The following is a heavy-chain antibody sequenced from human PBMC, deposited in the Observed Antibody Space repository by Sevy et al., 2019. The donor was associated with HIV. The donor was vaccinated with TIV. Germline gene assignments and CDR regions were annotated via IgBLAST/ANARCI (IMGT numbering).Heavy chain of an antibody. J-gene: IGHJ4*02. CDR3: AGENAWGRGYS. Sequence: SETLSLTCTVSGGSITSLYRNWIRQPPGKGLEWIANIYYNGHITYNPSLKSRVTLSLDTSKNQFSLRLSSVTAADTAMYYCAGENAWGRGYSWGQGTLVIVSS. D-gene: IGHD1-26*01. V-gene: IGHV4-59*08. CDR1: GGSITSLY. CDR2: IYYNGHI.